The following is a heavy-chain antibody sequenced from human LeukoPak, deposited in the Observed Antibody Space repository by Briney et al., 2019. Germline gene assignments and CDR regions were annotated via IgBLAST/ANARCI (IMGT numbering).Heavy chain of an antibody. J-gene: IGHJ4*02. Sequence: PSETLSLTCAVYGGSFSGYYWSWIRQPPGKELEWIGEINHSGSTNYNPSLKSRVTISVDTSKNQFSLKLSSVTAADTAVYYCAREGPEDTAMVRDLDYWGQGTLVTVSS. CDR3: AREGPEDTAMVRDLDY. CDR2: INHSGST. CDR1: GGSFSGYY. V-gene: IGHV4-34*01. D-gene: IGHD5-18*01.